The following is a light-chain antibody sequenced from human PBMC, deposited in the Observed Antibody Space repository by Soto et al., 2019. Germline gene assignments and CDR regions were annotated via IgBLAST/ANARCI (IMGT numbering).Light chain of an antibody. Sequence: EIVMTQSPATLSVPPGERATLSCRASQSVSSNLAWYQQKPGQAPRLLIYGASTRATGIPARFSGSGSGTEFTLTISSLQSEDFAVYYCQQYNNWPPKTFGQGTKV. CDR3: QQYNNWPPKT. V-gene: IGKV3-15*01. CDR1: QSVSSN. J-gene: IGKJ1*01. CDR2: GAS.